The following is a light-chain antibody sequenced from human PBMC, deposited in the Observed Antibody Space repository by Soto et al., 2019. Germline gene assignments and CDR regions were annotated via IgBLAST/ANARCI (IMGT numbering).Light chain of an antibody. CDR1: QSISDF. V-gene: IGKV1-39*01. Sequence: DIQMTQSPYSLSASVGDRVTITCRASQSISDFLNWYQQKPGKAPKLLIYAASTLQSGVPSRFSGSGSGTDFTLTIRSLEPEDFETYYCQHTYSTPPTFGQGTKVDIK. CDR3: QHTYSTPPT. J-gene: IGKJ1*01. CDR2: AAS.